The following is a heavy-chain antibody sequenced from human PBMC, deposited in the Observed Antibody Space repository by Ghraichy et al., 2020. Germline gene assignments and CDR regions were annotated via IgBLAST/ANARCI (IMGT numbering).Heavy chain of an antibody. J-gene: IGHJ5*02. D-gene: IGHD1-7*01. Sequence: GGSLRLSCAASGFTFSSYSMNWVRQAPGKGLEWVSSISSSSSYIYYADSVKGRFTISRDNAKNSLYLQMNSLRAEDTAVYYCASELSTWNYEKNWFDPCGQGTLVTVTP. V-gene: IGHV3-21*01. CDR3: ASELSTWNYEKNWFDP. CDR1: GFTFSSYS. CDR2: ISSSSSYI.